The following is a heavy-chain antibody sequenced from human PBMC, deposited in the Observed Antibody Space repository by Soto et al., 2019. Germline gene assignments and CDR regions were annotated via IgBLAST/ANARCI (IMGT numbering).Heavy chain of an antibody. CDR2: ISAYNGDT. CDR1: GYTFKNYG. D-gene: IGHD3-9*01. CDR3: VLGGLETGYYRDMDY. Sequence: ASVKVSCKASGYTFKNYGINWVRQAPGRGLEWVAWISAYNGDTSYAQHFQGRVTVTTETVTNTAYMELRSLRPDDTAVYFCVLGGLETGYYRDMDYWGQGTLVTVSS. V-gene: IGHV1-18*04. J-gene: IGHJ4*02.